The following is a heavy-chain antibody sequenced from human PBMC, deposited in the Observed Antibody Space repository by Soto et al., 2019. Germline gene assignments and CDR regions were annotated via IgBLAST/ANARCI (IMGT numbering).Heavy chain of an antibody. J-gene: IGHJ3*02. D-gene: IGHD1-1*01. CDR2: IWYDGSNK. CDR1: GFTFSSYG. V-gene: IGHV3-33*01. CDR3: ASLNLTLHDAFDI. Sequence: QVQLMESGGGVVQPGRSLRLSCAASGFTFSSYGMHWVRQAPGKGLEWVAVIWYDGSNKYYADSVKGRFTISRDNSKNTLYLQMNSLRAEDTAVYYCASLNLTLHDAFDIWGQGTMVTVSS.